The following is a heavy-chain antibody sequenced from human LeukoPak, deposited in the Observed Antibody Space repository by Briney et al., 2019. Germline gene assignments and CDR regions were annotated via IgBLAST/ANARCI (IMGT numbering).Heavy chain of an antibody. CDR2: TIPIFGTA. J-gene: IGHJ5*02. V-gene: IGHV1-69*05. CDR1: GGTFSSYA. Sequence: SVRVSCKASGGTFSSYAISWVRQAPGQGLEWMGRTIPIFGTANYAQKFQGRVTITTDESTSTAYMELSSLRSEDTAVYYCARDKDDVDTAMGWYNWFDPWGQGTLVTVSS. CDR3: ARDKDDVDTAMGWYNWFDP. D-gene: IGHD5-18*01.